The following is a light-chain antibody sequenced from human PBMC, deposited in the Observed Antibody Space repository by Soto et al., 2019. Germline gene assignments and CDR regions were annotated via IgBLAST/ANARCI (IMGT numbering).Light chain of an antibody. Sequence: QSALTQPPSASGSPGQSVTISCTGTSRDIGGYDFVSWYQQYPGKAPQLIISEVNQRPSGVPDRFSGSKSGNTASLTISGLQSEDEADYYCLAYAGRTTLVFGTGTKATVL. V-gene: IGLV2-8*01. J-gene: IGLJ1*01. CDR2: EVN. CDR3: LAYAGRTTLV. CDR1: SRDIGGYDF.